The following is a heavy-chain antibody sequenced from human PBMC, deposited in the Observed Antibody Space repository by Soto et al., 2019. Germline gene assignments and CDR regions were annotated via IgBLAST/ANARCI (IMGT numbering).Heavy chain of an antibody. J-gene: IGHJ4*02. CDR3: AKQGIEVAGTDYFDY. CDR1: GFIFRSYG. V-gene: IGHV3-30*18. CDR2: ISHDGNNA. D-gene: IGHD6-19*01. Sequence: QVQLVESGGGVVQPGKSLRLSCAATGFIFRSYGVHWVRQAPGKGLEWVALISHDGNNAYYADAVNGRFTISRDNAKKPGSLQMNSLRAEETAVYYCAKQGIEVAGTDYFDYWGQGALVTVAS.